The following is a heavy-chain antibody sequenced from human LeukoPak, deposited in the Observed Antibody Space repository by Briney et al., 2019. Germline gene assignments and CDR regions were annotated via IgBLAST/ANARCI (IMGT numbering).Heavy chain of an antibody. J-gene: IGHJ6*02. CDR3: AKDTVTMLRGVISYYYHGMDV. Sequence: GGSLRLSCEASGFTFHDYAMHWVRQAPGKGLEWVSLITGDGGTRHFADSVKGRFTISKDNSKKSLYLQMNSLRAEDTALYYCAKDTVTMLRGVISYYYHGMDVWGQGTTVTVSS. CDR1: GFTFHDYA. D-gene: IGHD3-10*01. V-gene: IGHV3-43*02. CDR2: ITGDGGTR.